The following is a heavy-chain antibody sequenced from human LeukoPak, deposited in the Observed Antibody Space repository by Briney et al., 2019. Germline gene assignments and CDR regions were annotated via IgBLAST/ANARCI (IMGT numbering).Heavy chain of an antibody. V-gene: IGHV3-21*01. D-gene: IGHD5-12*01. J-gene: IGHJ4*02. CDR2: ISSSSSYI. CDR1: GFTFSSYS. Sequence: GGSLRLSCAASGFTFSSYSMNWVRQAPGKGLEWVSSISSSSSYIYYADSVKGRFTISRDNAKNSLYLQMNSLRAEDTAVYYCARDIVATINNDFDYWGQGTLVTVSS. CDR3: ARDIVATINNDFDY.